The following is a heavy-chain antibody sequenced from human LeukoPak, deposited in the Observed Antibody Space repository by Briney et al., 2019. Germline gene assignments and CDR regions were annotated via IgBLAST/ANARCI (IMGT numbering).Heavy chain of an antibody. CDR2: IGWNSGSI. V-gene: IGHV3-9*01. CDR1: GFTFDDYA. Sequence: GGSLRLSCAASGFTFDDYAMHWVRQAPGKGLEWVSGIGWNSGSIGYADSVKGRFTISRDNAKNSLYLQMNSLRAEDTAVYYCARDPPGYYGSDNWFDPWGQGTLVTVSS. D-gene: IGHD3-10*01. J-gene: IGHJ5*02. CDR3: ARDPPGYYGSDNWFDP.